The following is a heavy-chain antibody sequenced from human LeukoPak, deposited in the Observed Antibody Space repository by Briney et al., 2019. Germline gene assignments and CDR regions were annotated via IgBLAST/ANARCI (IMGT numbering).Heavy chain of an antibody. J-gene: IGHJ4*02. CDR2: INHSGGT. Sequence: SETLSLTCAVSGGSFSGYFWSWIRQPPGKGLEWIGEINHSGGTNYNPALKRRVTISVDTSKNQFSLKLSSLTAADTTVYDCARTYSSSWYHPGWFDYWGQGTLVTVSS. CDR3: ARTYSSSWYHPGWFDY. CDR1: GGSFSGYF. V-gene: IGHV4-34*01. D-gene: IGHD6-13*01.